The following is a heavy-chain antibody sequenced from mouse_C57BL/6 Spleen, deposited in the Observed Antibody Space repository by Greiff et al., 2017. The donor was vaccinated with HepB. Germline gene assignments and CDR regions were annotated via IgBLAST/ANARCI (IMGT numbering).Heavy chain of an antibody. Sequence: VQLQQSGPVLVKPGASVKMSCKASGYTFTDYYMNWVKQSHGKSLEWIGVINPYNGGTSYNQKFKGKATLTVDKSSSTAYMELNSLTSEDSAVYYCARTGYGRSYRFAYWGQRTLVTVSA. D-gene: IGHD1-1*01. CDR1: GYTFTDYY. CDR2: INPYNGGT. J-gene: IGHJ3*01. V-gene: IGHV1-19*01. CDR3: ARTGYGRSYRFAY.